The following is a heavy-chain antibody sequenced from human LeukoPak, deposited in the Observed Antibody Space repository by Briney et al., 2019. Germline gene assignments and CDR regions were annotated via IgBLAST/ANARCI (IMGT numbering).Heavy chain of an antibody. V-gene: IGHV3-30*18. CDR1: GFPFSNHG. Sequence: GGSLRHSCAASGFPFSNHGMHWVRQAPGKGLEWVAVISYDGRNKYYADSVKGRFTISRDNSQNTLSLQTNSLRAEDTAVYYCVKDGDDSGWYYFDYWGQGTVITVSS. J-gene: IGHJ4*02. D-gene: IGHD6-19*01. CDR2: ISYDGRNK. CDR3: VKDGDDSGWYYFDY.